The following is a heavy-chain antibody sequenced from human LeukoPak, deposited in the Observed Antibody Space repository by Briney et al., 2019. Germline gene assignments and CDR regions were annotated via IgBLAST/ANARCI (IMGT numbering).Heavy chain of an antibody. CDR1: GGSISSYY. CDR3: ARAHSSGWYSPKGDYYGMDV. J-gene: IGHJ6*02. V-gene: IGHV4-59*01. Sequence: PSETLSLTCTVSGGSISSYYWSWLRQPPGKGLEWIGYIYYSGSTNYNPSLRSRVTISVDTSKNQFSLMLSSVTAAVTAGYYCARAHSSGWYSPKGDYYGMDVWGQGTTVTVSS. D-gene: IGHD6-19*01. CDR2: IYYSGST.